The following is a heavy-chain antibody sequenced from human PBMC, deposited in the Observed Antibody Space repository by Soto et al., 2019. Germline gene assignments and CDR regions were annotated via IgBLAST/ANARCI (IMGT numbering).Heavy chain of an antibody. J-gene: IGHJ4*02. V-gene: IGHV3-33*01. D-gene: IGHD3-10*01. CDR3: ARGEFLAN. Sequence: QVQLVQSGGGVVQPGSSLRLSCAASGFSFSGYGMHWVRQAPGEGLEWVAVIWYDGSEKYYADSVKGRFTISRDTSKNTLFLQMNSLRVADTAVHYCARGEFLANWGQGTLVTVSS. CDR1: GFSFSGYG. CDR2: IWYDGSEK.